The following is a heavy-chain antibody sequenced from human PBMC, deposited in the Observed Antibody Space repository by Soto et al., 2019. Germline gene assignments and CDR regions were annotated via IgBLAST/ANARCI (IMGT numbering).Heavy chain of an antibody. J-gene: IGHJ6*04. CDR1: GYTFTSYD. CDR3: TLPAAILFNKGV. CDR2: MNPNSGNT. Sequence: QVQLVQSGADVKEPGASVKVSCTASGYTFTSYDINWVRQATGQGLEWMGCMNPNSGNTGFAQKFQGRVTMTRTTSISTAYRELSRLRPEDTAVYYCTLPAAILFNKGVWGNGTTVTVSS. V-gene: IGHV1-8*01. D-gene: IGHD2-2*01.